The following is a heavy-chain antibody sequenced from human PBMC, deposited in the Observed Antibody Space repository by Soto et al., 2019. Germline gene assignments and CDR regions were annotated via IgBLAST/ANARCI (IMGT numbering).Heavy chain of an antibody. V-gene: IGHV4-39*01. D-gene: IGHD3-3*01. Sequence: SETLSLTCTVSGGSISSSSYYWGWLRQPPGKGLEWIGSIYYSGSTYYNPSLKSRVTISVDTSKNQFSLKLSSVTAADTAVYYCARLDYDFWSGYRYGMDVWGQGTTVTVSS. CDR1: GGSISSSSYY. J-gene: IGHJ6*02. CDR3: ARLDYDFWSGYRYGMDV. CDR2: IYYSGST.